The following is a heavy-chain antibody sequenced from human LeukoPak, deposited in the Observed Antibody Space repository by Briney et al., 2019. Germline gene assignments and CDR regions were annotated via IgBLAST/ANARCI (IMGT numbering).Heavy chain of an antibody. CDR1: GGSISSSNKY. J-gene: IGHJ6*03. D-gene: IGHD5-24*01. CDR2: IYYSGST. V-gene: IGHV4-39*07. Sequence: SETLSLTCTVSGGSISSSNKYWGWIRQPPGKGLEWIGSIYYSGSTYYNPSLKSRVTISVDTSKNQFSLKLSSVTAADTAVYYCARVGDGYNPYYYYMDVWGKGTTVTVSS. CDR3: ARVGDGYNPYYYYMDV.